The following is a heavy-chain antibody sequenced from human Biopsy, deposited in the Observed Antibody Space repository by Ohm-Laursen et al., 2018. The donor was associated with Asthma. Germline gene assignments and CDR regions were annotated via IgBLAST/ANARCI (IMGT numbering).Heavy chain of an antibody. D-gene: IGHD1-20*01. CDR3: ARAAITGIRGWFDP. V-gene: IGHV4-34*01. CDR2: IDQSGHT. Sequence: LRLSCAASGFAVSRDYMFWVRQAPGKGLEWIGEIDQSGHTNYNPSLKSRVTISADTSKNQFHLNLSSVTAADTAVYFCARAAITGIRGWFDPWGQGTQVTVSS. J-gene: IGHJ5*02. CDR1: GFAVSRDY.